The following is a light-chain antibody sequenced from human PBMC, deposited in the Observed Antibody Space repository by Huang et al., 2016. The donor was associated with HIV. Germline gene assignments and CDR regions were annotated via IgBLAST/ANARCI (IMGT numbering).Light chain of an antibody. CDR1: HRISSW. CDR3: QQQWT. CDR2: KAS. J-gene: IGKJ1*01. Sequence: DIQMTQSPSTLSAFVGDRVTITCRTSHRISSWLAWYQQKTGKAPNLLISKASNLESGVTARFSGNGSGTEFTLTISGLQPDDLATYYCQQQWTFGQGTKVEI. V-gene: IGKV1-5*03.